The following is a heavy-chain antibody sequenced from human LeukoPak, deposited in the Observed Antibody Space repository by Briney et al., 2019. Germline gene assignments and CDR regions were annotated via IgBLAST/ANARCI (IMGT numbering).Heavy chain of an antibody. J-gene: IGHJ4*02. V-gene: IGHV1-69*04. Sequence: GASVKVSCKASGYTFTGYYMHWVRQAPGQGLEWMGRIIPILGIANYAQKFQGRVTITADKSTSTAYMELSSLRSEDTAVYYCARGYYYDSSGYSIDYWGQGTLVTVSS. CDR2: IIPILGIA. D-gene: IGHD3-22*01. CDR3: ARGYYYDSSGYSIDY. CDR1: GYTFTGYY.